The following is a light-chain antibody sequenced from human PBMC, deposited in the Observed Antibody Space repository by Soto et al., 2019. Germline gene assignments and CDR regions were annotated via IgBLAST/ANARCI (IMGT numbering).Light chain of an antibody. CDR3: SSFAGTNSFV. CDR1: TSDIGAYNY. CDR2: EVT. J-gene: IGLJ1*01. V-gene: IGLV2-8*01. Sequence: QSALTQPPSASGSPGQSVTISCTGTTSDIGAYNYVSWYQQRPGKAPKLIIYEVTRRPSGVPDRIFGSKSYTTASLTVSGLQAEDEADYYCSSFAGTNSFVFGTGIKLTVL.